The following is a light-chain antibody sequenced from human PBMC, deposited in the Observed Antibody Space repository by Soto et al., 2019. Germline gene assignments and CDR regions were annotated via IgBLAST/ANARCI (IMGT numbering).Light chain of an antibody. CDR1: QGISSY. Sequence: DIQMTQSPSSVSASVGDRVTITCRASQGISSYLNWYQQKPGQPPKLLIYWASIRESGVPDRFSGSGSGTDFTLTISSLQAEDVALYYCQQYYSSITFGQGTRLEIK. CDR3: QQYYSSIT. CDR2: WAS. V-gene: IGKV1-27*01. J-gene: IGKJ5*01.